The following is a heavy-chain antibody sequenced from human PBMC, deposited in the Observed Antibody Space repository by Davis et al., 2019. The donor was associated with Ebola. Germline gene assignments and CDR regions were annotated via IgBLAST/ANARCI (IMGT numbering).Heavy chain of an antibody. CDR3: ARLAFYDFWSGNGMDV. J-gene: IGHJ6*02. Sequence: MPSETLSLTCTVSGDSISRSYWSWIRQPPGKGLEWIGYVYHTGTTNQNPSLGSRVTMSADTSENLLSLKLTSVTAADTAVYFCARLAFYDFWSGNGMDVWGPGTTVAVSS. D-gene: IGHD3/OR15-3a*01. V-gene: IGHV4-59*13. CDR1: GDSISRSY. CDR2: VYHTGTT.